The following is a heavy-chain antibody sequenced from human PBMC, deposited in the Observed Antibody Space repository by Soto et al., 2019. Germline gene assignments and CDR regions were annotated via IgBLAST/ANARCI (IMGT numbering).Heavy chain of an antibody. D-gene: IGHD1-26*01. CDR2: IIPIFGNT. V-gene: IGHV1-69*05. J-gene: IGHJ4*02. Sequence: SVKVSCKASGGTFSSYAISWVRQAPGQGLEWMGGIIPIFGNTKYSQKFQGRVTITRDTSASTAYMELSSLRSEDTAVYYCARDVGATDYWGQGTLVTVSS. CDR1: GGTFSSYA. CDR3: ARDVGATDY.